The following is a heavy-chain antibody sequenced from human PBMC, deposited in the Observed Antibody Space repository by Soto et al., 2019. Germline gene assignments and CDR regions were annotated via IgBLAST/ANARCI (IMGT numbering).Heavy chain of an antibody. CDR2: IRSKANSYAT. Sequence: EVQLVESGGGLVQPGGSLKLSCAASGFTFSGSAMHWVRQASGKGLEWVGRIRSKANSYATAYAASVKGRFTISRDDSKNTAYLQMNSLKTEDTAVYYCTRLGRGVGTSYRIDPAMLPESYYYYGMDVW. CDR3: TRLGRGVGTSYRIDPAMLPESYYYYGMDV. J-gene: IGHJ6*01. CDR1: GFTFSGSA. D-gene: IGHD2-2*01. V-gene: IGHV3-73*02.